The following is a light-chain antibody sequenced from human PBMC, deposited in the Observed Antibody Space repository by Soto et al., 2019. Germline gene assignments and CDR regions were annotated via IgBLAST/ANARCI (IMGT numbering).Light chain of an antibody. CDR3: QQRSNWPRT. V-gene: IGKV3-11*01. CDR1: QTIRTS. Sequence: IVMTQSPDTLSLSPGERATLSCRASQTIRTSLAWYQQRPGQAPRLLIFDASRKTFGVPDRFTGSGSGTDFTLTISSLEPEDLAVYFCQQRSNWPRTFGQGTKVDI. J-gene: IGKJ1*01. CDR2: DAS.